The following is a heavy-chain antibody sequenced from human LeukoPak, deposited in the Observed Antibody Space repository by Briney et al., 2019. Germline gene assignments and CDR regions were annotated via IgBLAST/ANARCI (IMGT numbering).Heavy chain of an antibody. CDR2: INSDGSST. J-gene: IGHJ5*02. V-gene: IGHV3-74*01. Sequence: GGSLRLSCAASGFTFSSHWMHWVRHAPGKGLVWVSRINSDGSSTNYADSVKGRFTISRDNAKNTLYLQMNSLRAEDTAVYYCARPMVAASNWFDPWGQGTLVTVSS. CDR3: ARPMVAASNWFDP. D-gene: IGHD2-15*01. CDR1: GFTFSSHW.